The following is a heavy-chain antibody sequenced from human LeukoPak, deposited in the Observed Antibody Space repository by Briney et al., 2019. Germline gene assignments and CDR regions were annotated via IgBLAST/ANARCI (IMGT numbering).Heavy chain of an antibody. D-gene: IGHD4-17*01. CDR2: FDPEDGET. V-gene: IGHV1-24*01. CDR1: GYTLTELS. J-gene: IGHJ5*02. Sequence: ASVKVSCKVSGYTLTELSMHWVRQAPGKGLEWMGGFDPEDGETIYAQKFRGRVTMTEDTSTDTAYMELSSLRSEDTAVYYCATATALRGANWFDPWGQGTLVTVSS. CDR3: ATATALRGANWFDP.